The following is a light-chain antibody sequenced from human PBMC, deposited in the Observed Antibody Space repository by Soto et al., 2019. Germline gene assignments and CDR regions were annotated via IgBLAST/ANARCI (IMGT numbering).Light chain of an antibody. CDR2: WAS. Sequence: DIVMTQSPDSLAVSLGERATINCKSSQSVLYSSNNKNYLAWYQQKPGQPPKLLIYWASTRESGVPDRFSGRGSGTDFTLTISSLQAEDVAVYYCQQYYSTPGTFGPGTKVDIK. CDR3: QQYYSTPGT. CDR1: QSVLYSSNNKNY. J-gene: IGKJ3*01. V-gene: IGKV4-1*01.